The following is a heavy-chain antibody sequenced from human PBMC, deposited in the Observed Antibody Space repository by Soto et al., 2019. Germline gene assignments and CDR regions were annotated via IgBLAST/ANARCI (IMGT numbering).Heavy chain of an antibody. CDR3: ARGGSFWSGYYGFDGMDV. J-gene: IGHJ6*02. CDR2: IIPIFGTA. V-gene: IGHV1-69*13. D-gene: IGHD3-3*01. Sequence: SVNFSLEASVGSFSSYAISWVRQAPGQGLEWMGGIIPIFGTANYAQKFQGRVTITADESTSTAYMELSSLRSEDTAVYYCARGGSFWSGYYGFDGMDVWSQGTTVTVSS. CDR1: VGSFSSYA.